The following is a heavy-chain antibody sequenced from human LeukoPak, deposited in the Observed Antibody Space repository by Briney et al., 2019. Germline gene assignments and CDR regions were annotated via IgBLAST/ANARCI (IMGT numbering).Heavy chain of an antibody. J-gene: IGHJ4*02. CDR3: ARDGYYGSGSYYTFPY. CDR1: GFTFSSYS. Sequence: GGSLRLSCAASGFTFSSYSMNWVRQAPGKGLEWVSYISSSSSTIYYADSVKGRFTISRDNAKNSLYLQMNSLRAEDTAVYYCARDGYYGSGSYYTFPYWGQGTLVTVSS. V-gene: IGHV3-48*01. D-gene: IGHD3-10*01. CDR2: ISSSSSTI.